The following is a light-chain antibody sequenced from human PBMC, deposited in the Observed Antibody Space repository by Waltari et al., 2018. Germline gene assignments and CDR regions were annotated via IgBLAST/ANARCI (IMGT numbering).Light chain of an antibody. CDR1: QGISSY. Sequence: TCRANQGISSYLAWYQQKPGKAPKLLIYVASTLQSGVPSRFSGSGSGTDFTLTISCLQSEDFATYYCQQYYSYQWTFGQGTKVEIK. J-gene: IGKJ1*01. CDR3: QQYYSYQWT. V-gene: IGKV1-8*01. CDR2: VAS.